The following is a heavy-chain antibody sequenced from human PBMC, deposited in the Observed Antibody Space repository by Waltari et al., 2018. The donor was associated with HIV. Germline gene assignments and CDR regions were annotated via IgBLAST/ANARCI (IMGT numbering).Heavy chain of an antibody. CDR3: AKNIFAAYYYSVDV. D-gene: IGHD3-9*01. Sequence: EVQMLESGGGLVQPGGSLRLSCAASGFRFSSSAMTWVRQAAGKGLEWVSVIIGCGGSTYYADSVKGRFTISRDNSKNTLFVQLNSLRAEDTAVYYCAKNIFAAYYYSVDVWGQGTTVTVSS. CDR1: GFRFSSSA. CDR2: IIGCGGST. J-gene: IGHJ6*02. V-gene: IGHV3-23*01.